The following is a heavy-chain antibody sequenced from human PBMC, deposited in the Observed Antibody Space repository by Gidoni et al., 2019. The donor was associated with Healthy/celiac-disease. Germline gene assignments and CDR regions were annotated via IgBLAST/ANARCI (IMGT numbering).Heavy chain of an antibody. CDR1: GCTFSSYA. Sequence: EVQLWESGGGLVQPGASLRLPCAASGCTFSSYAMSWVRQAPGKGLEWFSAISGSGGSTYYADSVKGRFTISRDNSKNTLYLQMNSLRAEDTAVYYCAKDRVVGASDYWGQGTLVTVSS. V-gene: IGHV3-23*01. CDR2: ISGSGGST. J-gene: IGHJ4*02. CDR3: AKDRVVGASDY. D-gene: IGHD1-26*01.